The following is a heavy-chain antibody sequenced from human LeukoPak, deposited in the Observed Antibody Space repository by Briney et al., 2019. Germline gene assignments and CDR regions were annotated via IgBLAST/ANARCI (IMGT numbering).Heavy chain of an antibody. D-gene: IGHD4-11*01. CDR3: AKERRSSNYVGDAFDY. J-gene: IGHJ4*02. Sequence: GGPLRLFCAASGFTFCIYGMLWVRQAPGKGLEWVAFLRYDGSNKYYADSVKGRFTISRDNSKNTLYLQMNSLRAEDTAVYYCAKERRSSNYVGDAFDYWGQGTLVTVSS. CDR1: GFTFCIYG. CDR2: LRYDGSNK. V-gene: IGHV3-30*02.